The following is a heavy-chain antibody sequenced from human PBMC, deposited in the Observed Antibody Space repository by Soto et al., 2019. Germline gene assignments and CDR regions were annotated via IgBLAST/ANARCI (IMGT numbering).Heavy chain of an antibody. D-gene: IGHD2-2*02. CDR3: AKRLVPAAIQLAPDY. CDR2: MSCSGGST. CDR1: GFTFSSYA. J-gene: IGHJ4*02. Sequence: EGSLRRSCAASGFTFSSYAMSWVRQAPGKGLKRVSAMSCSGGSTYYAYSVKGRFTISRDNSKNTLYLQMNSLRAEDTAVYYCAKRLVPAAIQLAPDYWGQGTLVT. V-gene: IGHV3-23*01.